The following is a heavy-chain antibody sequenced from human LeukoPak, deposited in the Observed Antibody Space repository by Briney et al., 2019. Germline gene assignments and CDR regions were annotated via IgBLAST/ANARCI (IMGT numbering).Heavy chain of an antibody. D-gene: IGHD4-17*01. Sequence: ASVKVSCKASGYTFTSYYMHWVRQAPGQGLEWMGIINPSGGSTSYAQKFQGRVTMTRDTSISTAYMELSRLRSDDTAVYYCASLSGDSTNDYFDYWGQGTLVTVSS. CDR3: ASLSGDSTNDYFDY. CDR1: GYTFTSYY. V-gene: IGHV1-46*01. J-gene: IGHJ4*02. CDR2: INPSGGST.